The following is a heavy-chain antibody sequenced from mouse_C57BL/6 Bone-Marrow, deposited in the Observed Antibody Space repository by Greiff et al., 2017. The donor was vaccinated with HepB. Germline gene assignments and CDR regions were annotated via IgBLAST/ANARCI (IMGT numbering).Heavy chain of an antibody. CDR3: ARMRYYYGSSYGAMDY. CDR1: GYSFTGYY. V-gene: IGHV1-42*01. Sequence: DVQLQESGPELVKPGASVKISCKASGYSFTGYYMNWVKQSPEKSLEWIGEINPSTGGTTYNQKFKAKATLTVDKSSSTAYMQLKSLTSEDSAVYYCARMRYYYGSSYGAMDYWGQGTSVTVSS. J-gene: IGHJ4*01. D-gene: IGHD1-1*01. CDR2: INPSTGGT.